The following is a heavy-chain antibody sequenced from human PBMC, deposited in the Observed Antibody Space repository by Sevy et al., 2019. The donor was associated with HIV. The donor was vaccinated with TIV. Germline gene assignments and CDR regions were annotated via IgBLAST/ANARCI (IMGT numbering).Heavy chain of an antibody. CDR3: AKDGGRNWDQFFFDS. J-gene: IGHJ4*02. Sequence: GGSLRLSCEASGFTFSSYGMSWVRQAPGKGLVWVSYISGTGGSTDYADSVKGRFTISRDNSKNTLYIHMISLRAEDTAVYFCAKDGGRNWDQFFFDSWGQGTLVTVSS. D-gene: IGHD7-27*01. V-gene: IGHV3-23*01. CDR2: ISGTGGST. CDR1: GFTFSSYG.